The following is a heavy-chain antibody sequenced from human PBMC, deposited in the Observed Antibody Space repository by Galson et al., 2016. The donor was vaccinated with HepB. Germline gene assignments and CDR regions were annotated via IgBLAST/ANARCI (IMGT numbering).Heavy chain of an antibody. CDR3: VRDPGITIFRVVEGWFDP. D-gene: IGHD3-3*01. V-gene: IGHV3-33*01. CDR1: GFRFSNYA. J-gene: IGHJ5*02. CDR2: IWYDGSDK. Sequence: SLRLSCAASGFRFSNYAMHWVRQAPGKGLEWVALIWYDGSDKDYAESVKGRFTISRDNSKNTLYLQMNSLRVEDTAVYYCVRDPGITIFRVVEGWFDPWGQGNLVTVSS.